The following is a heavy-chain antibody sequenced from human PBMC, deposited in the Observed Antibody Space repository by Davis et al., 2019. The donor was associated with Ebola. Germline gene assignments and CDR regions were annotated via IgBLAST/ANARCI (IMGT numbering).Heavy chain of an antibody. CDR1: GYTFTDPY. CDR2: LNTNTGNP. J-gene: IGHJ6*04. V-gene: IGHV7-4-1*02. D-gene: IGHD6-13*01. Sequence: ASVTVSCKASGYTFTDPYMHWVRQPPGQGLEWLGWLNTNTGNPTYAQGFTGRFVFSFDISVSTAYLQISRLKAEDTAVYYCARSSFSWYFSGMDVWGRGTTVTVSS. CDR3: ARSSFSWYFSGMDV.